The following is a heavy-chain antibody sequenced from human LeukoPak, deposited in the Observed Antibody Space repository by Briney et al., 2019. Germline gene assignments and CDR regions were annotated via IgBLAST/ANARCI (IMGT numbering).Heavy chain of an antibody. D-gene: IGHD4-17*01. CDR2: IYDSGST. J-gene: IGHJ4*02. V-gene: IGHV4-59*12. CDR3: ARVPTVTFFDY. Sequence: SETLSLTCTVSGASISSYYWNWIRQPPGKGLEWIGYIYDSGSTFYNPSVKSRVTISVDTSKNQFSLKLGSVTAADTAVYYCARVPTVTFFDYWGQGTLVTVSS. CDR1: GASISSYY.